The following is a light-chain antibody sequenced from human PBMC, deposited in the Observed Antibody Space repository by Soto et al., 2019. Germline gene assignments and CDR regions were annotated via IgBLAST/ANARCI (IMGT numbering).Light chain of an antibody. CDR2: EGS. CDR1: SSDVGSYDL. J-gene: IGLJ3*02. V-gene: IGLV2-23*01. Sequence: QSALTQPAAVSGSPGQSITISCTGTSSDVGSYDLVSWYQQHPGKAPKLMIYEGSKRPSGVSNRFSGSKSGITASLTISGLQAEDEADYYCCSYANFSTWVFGGGTKLTVL. CDR3: CSYANFSTWV.